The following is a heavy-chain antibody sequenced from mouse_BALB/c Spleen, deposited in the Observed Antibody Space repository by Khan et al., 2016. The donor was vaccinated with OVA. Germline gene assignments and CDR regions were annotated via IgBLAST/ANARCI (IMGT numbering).Heavy chain of an antibody. J-gene: IGHJ3*01. CDR2: ISPNSDGS. CDR1: GYIFTRYV. Sequence: EVQLLESGPELVKPGASVKMSCKASGYIFTRYVMHWVKQKPGQGLAWIGYISPNSDGSKYNEKFRGKATLTSDKSSSTAYLELSSLTSEESAVNYCFQSLYYCDSAYEGVTYWGQGTLVTVSA. V-gene: IGHV1S136*01. CDR3: FQSLYYCDSAYEGVTY. D-gene: IGHD1-1*01.